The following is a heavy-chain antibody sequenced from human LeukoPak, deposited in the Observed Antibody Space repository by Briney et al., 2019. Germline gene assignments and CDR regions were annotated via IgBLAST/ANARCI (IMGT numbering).Heavy chain of an antibody. J-gene: IGHJ4*02. Sequence: PGGSLRLSCAASGFTFSTYGITWVRQAPGKGLEWVGFIRSKAYGGTTEYAASVKGRFTISRDDSKSIAYLQMNSLKTEDTAVYYCTSGTDYVDIDYWGQGTLVTVSS. CDR1: GFTFSTYG. D-gene: IGHD4-17*01. CDR2: IRSKAYGGTT. V-gene: IGHV3-49*04. CDR3: TSGTDYVDIDY.